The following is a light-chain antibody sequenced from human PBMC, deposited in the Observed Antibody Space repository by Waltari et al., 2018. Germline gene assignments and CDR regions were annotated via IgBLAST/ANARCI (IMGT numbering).Light chain of an antibody. J-gene: IGLJ1*01. CDR1: DSDVGDYTF. CDR3: CSYAGRYTYI. Sequence: QSALTQPRSVSGSPGQSVTISCTGTDSDVGDYTFVSWYQHHPGQAPKLIIHDVNRRPSGVPDRFSGSKSGNTASLTSSGLQSEDEADYYCCSYAGRYTYIFGTGTTVTVL. CDR2: DVN. V-gene: IGLV2-11*01.